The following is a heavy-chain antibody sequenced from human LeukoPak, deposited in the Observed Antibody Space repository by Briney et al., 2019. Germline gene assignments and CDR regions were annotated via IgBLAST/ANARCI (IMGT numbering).Heavy chain of an antibody. CDR3: AASAPSWRSIFDD. CDR1: GSTFTSSA. V-gene: IGHV1-58*02. CDR2: IVVGSGST. Sequence: SVKVSCKASGSTFTSSAMQWVRQARGQRLEWIGWIVVGSGSTKYAQEFQERVTITRDMFTSTAYVELTSLRSEDTAVYYCAASAPSWRSIFDDWGQGTLVTVSS. J-gene: IGHJ4*02. D-gene: IGHD3-16*01.